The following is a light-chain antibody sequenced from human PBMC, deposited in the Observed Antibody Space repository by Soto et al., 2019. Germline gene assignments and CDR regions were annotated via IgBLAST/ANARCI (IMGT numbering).Light chain of an antibody. CDR2: SGD. Sequence: QTVVTQEASLSVSPGGTVTLTCGLTSGSCSSRYYPSWYRQDPGQTPRTLVYSGDIRSSGVPDRFSGSILGSKAARTITGAQADDESVYYCVLYMKGDIRVFGGVTEVTVL. V-gene: IGLV8-61*01. CDR3: VLYMKGDIRV. J-gene: IGLJ2*01. CDR1: SGSCSSRYY.